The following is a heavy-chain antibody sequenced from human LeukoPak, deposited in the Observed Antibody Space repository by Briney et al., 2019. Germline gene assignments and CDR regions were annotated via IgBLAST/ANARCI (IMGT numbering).Heavy chain of an antibody. J-gene: IGHJ3*02. CDR2: IYYSGST. V-gene: IGHV4-59*01. D-gene: IGHD3-22*01. CDR3: ARDRPGHYDSSGYYEHNDAFDI. CDR1: GGSISSYY. Sequence: SETLSLTCTVSGGSISSYYWSWIRQPPGKGLEWIGYIYYSGSTDSNPSLKSRVTISVDTSKNQFSLKLRSVTAADTAVYYCARDRPGHYDSSGYYEHNDAFDIWGQGTMVTVSS.